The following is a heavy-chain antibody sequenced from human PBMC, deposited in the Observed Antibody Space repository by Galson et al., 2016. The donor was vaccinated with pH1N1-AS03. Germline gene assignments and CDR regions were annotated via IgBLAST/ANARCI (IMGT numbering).Heavy chain of an antibody. CDR3: ARIRGYSYYFDY. Sequence: PALVKPTQTLTLTCTFSGFSLSTIGMRVNWVRQPPGKALEWLARIDWDDDKDYSTSLKTRLTISQDTSKNQVVLTMTNMDPVDTATYYCARIRGYSYYFDYWGQGMLVTVSS. D-gene: IGHD5-18*01. J-gene: IGHJ4*02. V-gene: IGHV2-70*04. CDR2: IDWDDDK. CDR1: GFSLSTIGMR.